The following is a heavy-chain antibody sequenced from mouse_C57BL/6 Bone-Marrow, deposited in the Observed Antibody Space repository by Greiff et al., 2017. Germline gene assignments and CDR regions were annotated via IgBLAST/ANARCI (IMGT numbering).Heavy chain of an antibody. J-gene: IGHJ2*01. CDR2: IDPSDSYT. Sequence: QVQLQQPGAELVRPGTSVKLSCKASGYTFTSYWMHWVKQRPGQGLEWIGVIDPSDSYTNYNQKFKGKATLTVDTSSSTAYMQLSSLTSEDSAGYYCARNYEYAFDYWGQGTTLTVSS. D-gene: IGHD2-4*01. CDR3: ARNYEYAFDY. V-gene: IGHV1-59*01. CDR1: GYTFTSYW.